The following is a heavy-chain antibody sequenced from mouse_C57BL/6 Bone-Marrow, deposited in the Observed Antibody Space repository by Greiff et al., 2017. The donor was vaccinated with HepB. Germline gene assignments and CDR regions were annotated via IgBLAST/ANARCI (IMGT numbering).Heavy chain of an antibody. Sequence: VQLKESGPGLVAPSQSLSITCTVSGFSLTSYGVDWVRQPPGKGLEWLGVIWVGGSTNYNSALMSRLSISKDNSKSQVFLKMNSLQTDDPALYYCAKHYYYGSSSYAMDYWGQGTSVTVSS. J-gene: IGHJ4*01. V-gene: IGHV2-9*01. D-gene: IGHD1-1*01. CDR3: AKHYYYGSSSYAMDY. CDR1: GFSLTSYG. CDR2: IWVGGST.